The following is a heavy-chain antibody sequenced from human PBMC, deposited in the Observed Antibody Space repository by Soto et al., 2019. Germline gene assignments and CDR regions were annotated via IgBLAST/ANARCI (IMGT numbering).Heavy chain of an antibody. Sequence: PGESLKISCTGSGYSFTSYWNGWVSQMPGKGLEWMGIIYPGDSDTRYSPSFQGQVTISADKSISTAYLQWSSLKASDTAMYYCARQWKYQGYGMDVWGQGTTVTVSS. J-gene: IGHJ6*02. CDR3: ARQWKYQGYGMDV. D-gene: IGHD2-2*01. CDR1: GYSFTSYW. CDR2: IYPGDSDT. V-gene: IGHV5-51*01.